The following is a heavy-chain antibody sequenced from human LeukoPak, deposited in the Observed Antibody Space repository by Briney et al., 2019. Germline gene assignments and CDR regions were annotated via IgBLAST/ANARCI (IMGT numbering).Heavy chain of an antibody. CDR1: GYTFTSYG. CDR3: ARDLRTATAQGTAFDY. J-gene: IGHJ4*02. Sequence: ASVKVSCKPSGYTFTSYGISWVRQAPGQGLEWMGWISAYNGNTNYEQKFQGRVTMTTDTSTSTAYMELRSLRSDDTAVYYCARDLRTATAQGTAFDYWGQGTLVTVSS. V-gene: IGHV1-18*01. CDR2: ISAYNGNT. D-gene: IGHD6-13*01.